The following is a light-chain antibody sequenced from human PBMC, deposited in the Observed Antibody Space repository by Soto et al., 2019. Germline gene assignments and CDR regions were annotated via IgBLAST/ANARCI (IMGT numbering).Light chain of an antibody. V-gene: IGLV1-40*01. CDR1: RSNIGAGYD. J-gene: IGLJ3*02. CDR2: GNT. Sequence: QSVLTQAPSVSGAPGQRVTISCTGSRSNIGAGYDVQWYQHLPGTAPKLLIHGNTNRPSGVPDRFSGSKSGTSASLAITALQAEDEGDYYCQSYDTTLSSWVFGGGT. CDR3: QSYDTTLSSWV.